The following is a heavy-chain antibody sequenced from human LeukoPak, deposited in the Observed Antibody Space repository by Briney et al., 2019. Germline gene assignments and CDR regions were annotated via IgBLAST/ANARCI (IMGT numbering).Heavy chain of an antibody. Sequence: GASVKVSCKASGYTFTTYDIAWVRQAPGQGLEWMGGLNPTTGNAVYAQKFQGRVTISRNTSINTVYMDLSSLRSDDTAIYYCVRRKFLGLFDHWGQGTLVTVSS. CDR3: VRRKFLGLFDH. CDR1: GYTFTTYD. CDR2: LNPTTGNA. D-gene: IGHD7-27*01. V-gene: IGHV1-8*03. J-gene: IGHJ5*02.